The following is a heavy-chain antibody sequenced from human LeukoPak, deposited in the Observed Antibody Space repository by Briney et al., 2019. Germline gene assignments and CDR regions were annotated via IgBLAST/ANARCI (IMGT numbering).Heavy chain of an antibody. CDR1: GFTFSSYW. D-gene: IGHD3-9*01. J-gene: IGHJ5*02. CDR2: IKQDGSEK. V-gene: IGHV3-7*03. Sequence: GGSLRLSCAASGFTFSSYWMSWVRQAPGKGLEWVANIKQDGSEKYYVDSVKGPFTISRDNAKNSLYLQMNSLRAAHTAGYYCATRAVYYDILTGLKVPVPTWFDPWGQGTLVTVSS. CDR3: ATRAVYYDILTGLKVPVPTWFDP.